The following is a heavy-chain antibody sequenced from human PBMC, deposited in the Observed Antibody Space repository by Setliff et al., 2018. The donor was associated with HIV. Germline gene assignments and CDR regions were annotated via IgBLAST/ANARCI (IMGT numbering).Heavy chain of an antibody. D-gene: IGHD2-15*01. CDR2: FDPQDGKT. CDR1: GYTLTEVS. CDR3: ARGVVVAGNPYYFDY. Sequence: GASVKVSCKVSGYTLTEVSMHWVRQAPGKGLEWMGYFDPQDGKTIYAQKFQGRVTISADEVTSTAYMELRSLRSEDTAVFYCARGVVVAGNPYYFDYWGQGTLVTVSS. V-gene: IGHV1-24*01. J-gene: IGHJ4*02.